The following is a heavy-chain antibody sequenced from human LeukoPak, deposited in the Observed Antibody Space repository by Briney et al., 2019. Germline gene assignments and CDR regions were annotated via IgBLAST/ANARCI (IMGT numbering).Heavy chain of an antibody. V-gene: IGHV3-7*01. CDR1: GFTFSSYG. Sequence: GGSLRLSCAASGFTFSSYGMHWVRQAPGKGLEWVANIKQDGSEKKYADSVKGRFTISRDNAKSSLYLQISRLRAEDTAVYYCARVRGYFDDWGQGTLVTVYS. CDR2: IKQDGSEK. CDR3: ARVRGYFDD. J-gene: IGHJ4*02. D-gene: IGHD3-22*01.